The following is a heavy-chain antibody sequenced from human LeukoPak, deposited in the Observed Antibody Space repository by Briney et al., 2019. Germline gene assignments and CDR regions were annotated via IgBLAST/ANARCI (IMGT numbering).Heavy chain of an antibody. V-gene: IGHV3-23*01. CDR3: AKMGLKEWPYNYFDY. Sequence: GGSLRLSCAASGFTFSSYAMSWVRQAPGKGLEWVSVISGSSGSTYCADSVKGRSTISRDNSKNTLYLQMNSLRAEDTAVYYCAKMGLKEWPYNYFDYWGQGTLVTVSS. CDR2: ISGSSGST. D-gene: IGHD3-3*01. CDR1: GFTFSSYA. J-gene: IGHJ4*02.